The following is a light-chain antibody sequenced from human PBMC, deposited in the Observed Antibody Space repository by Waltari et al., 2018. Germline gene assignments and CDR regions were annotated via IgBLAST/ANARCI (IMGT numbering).Light chain of an antibody. J-gene: IGLJ2*01. Sequence: QSALTQPRSVSGSPGQSVTISCTGTSSDVGGYNYVPWYQQHPGKAPKLMIYDVSKRPSGVPDRFSGSKSGNTASLTTSGLQAEDEADYYCCSYAGSYTFGFGGGTKLTVL. CDR1: SSDVGGYNY. V-gene: IGLV2-11*01. CDR2: DVS. CDR3: CSYAGSYTFG.